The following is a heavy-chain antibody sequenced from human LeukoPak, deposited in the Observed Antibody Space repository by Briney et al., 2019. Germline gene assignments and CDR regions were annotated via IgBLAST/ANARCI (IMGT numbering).Heavy chain of an antibody. CDR3: ARETLFGPEDAFHI. J-gene: IGHJ3*02. D-gene: IGHD3-10*01. V-gene: IGHV4-59*01. CDR2: IYYSGST. CDR1: GGSLNTYY. Sequence: SETLSLTCTVSGGSLNTYYGSWIGQPPGKGLEGRGYIYYSGSTDYNPSLESRLTISVDTSKNQISLKLRSVTAADPAMYYCARETLFGPEDAFHIWGQGTMVSVSS.